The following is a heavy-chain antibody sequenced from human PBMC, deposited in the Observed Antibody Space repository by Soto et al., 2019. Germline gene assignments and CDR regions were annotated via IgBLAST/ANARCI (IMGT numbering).Heavy chain of an antibody. CDR3: AKGLGIVYYYYYGMDV. V-gene: IGHV3-30*18. J-gene: IGHJ6*02. Sequence: VQLVESGGGLVQPGRSLRLSCAASGFTFSSYGMHWVRQAPGKGLEWVAVISYDGSNKYYADSVKGRFTISRDNSKNTLYLQMNSLRAEDTAVYYCAKGLGIVYYYYYGMDVWGQGTTVTVSS. D-gene: IGHD7-27*01. CDR2: ISYDGSNK. CDR1: GFTFSSYG.